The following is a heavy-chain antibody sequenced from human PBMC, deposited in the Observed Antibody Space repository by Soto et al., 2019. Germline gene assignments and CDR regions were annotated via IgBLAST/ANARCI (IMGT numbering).Heavy chain of an antibody. J-gene: IGHJ5*02. CDR3: ARVQVSRMWLQLWLRWFDT. CDR2: INHSGST. CDR1: GGSFSGYY. Sequence: SETLSLTCAVYGGSFSGYYWSWIRQPPGKGLEWIGEINHSGSTSYNPSLKSRVTISVDTSKNQFSLKLSSVTAADTAVYYCARVQVSRMWLQLWLRWFDTWGQGTLVTVSS. D-gene: IGHD5-18*01. V-gene: IGHV4-34*01.